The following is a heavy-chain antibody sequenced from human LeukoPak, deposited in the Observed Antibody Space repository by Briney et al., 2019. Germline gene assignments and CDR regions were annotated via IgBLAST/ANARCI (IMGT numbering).Heavy chain of an antibody. V-gene: IGHV4-34*01. CDR3: ARERRWGAAFDI. CDR1: GGPFSCYY. D-gene: IGHD4-23*01. J-gene: IGHJ3*02. Sequence: LAETLSHTCAVYGGPFSCYYWICIRHPPGKGREWIGGTNHSGSTNYNPSLKSRVTISVDTSKNQFSLKLSSVTAADTAVYYCARERRWGAAFDIWGQGTMVTVSS. CDR2: TNHSGST.